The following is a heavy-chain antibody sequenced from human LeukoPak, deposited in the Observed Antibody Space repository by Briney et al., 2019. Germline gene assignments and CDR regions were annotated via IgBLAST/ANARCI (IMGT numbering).Heavy chain of an antibody. CDR1: GGSISSGSYY. CDR2: ISYSGST. J-gene: IGHJ5*02. D-gene: IGHD2/OR15-2a*01. V-gene: IGHV4-61*01. CDR3: ARLSWPGRGSRFDP. Sequence: SETLSLTCTVSGGSISSGSYYWSWIRQPPGKGLEWIGYISYSGSTYYNPSLNSRATISMDTSKNQFSLKLSSVTAADTAVYYCARLSWPGRGSRFDPWGQGTLVTVSS.